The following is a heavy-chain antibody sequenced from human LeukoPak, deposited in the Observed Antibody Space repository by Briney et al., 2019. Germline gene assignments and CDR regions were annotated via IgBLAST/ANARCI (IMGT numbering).Heavy chain of an antibody. CDR2: ISAYNGNT. Sequence: ASVKVSCKASGYTFTSYGISWVRQAPGQGLEWMGWISAYNGNTNYAQKLQGRATMTTDTSTSTAYMELRSLRSDDTAVYYCARGYCSSTSCYTFDYWGQGTLVTVSS. CDR3: ARGYCSSTSCYTFDY. CDR1: GYTFTSYG. J-gene: IGHJ4*02. D-gene: IGHD2-2*02. V-gene: IGHV1-18*01.